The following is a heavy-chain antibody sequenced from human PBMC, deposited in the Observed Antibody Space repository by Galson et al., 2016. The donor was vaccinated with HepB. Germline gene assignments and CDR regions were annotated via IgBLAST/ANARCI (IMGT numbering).Heavy chain of an antibody. D-gene: IGHD3-3*01. CDR2: ISGRGGST. Sequence: SLRLSCAASGFTFSNYAMNWVRQAPGKGLEWVSAISGRGGSTFYAESVKGRFTISRDNSKNTLYLQMNSPRAEDTAVYYCARDLGVYNFWSGYTHYGMDVWGQGTTVTVSS. V-gene: IGHV3-23*01. CDR3: ARDLGVYNFWSGYTHYGMDV. CDR1: GFTFSNYA. J-gene: IGHJ6*02.